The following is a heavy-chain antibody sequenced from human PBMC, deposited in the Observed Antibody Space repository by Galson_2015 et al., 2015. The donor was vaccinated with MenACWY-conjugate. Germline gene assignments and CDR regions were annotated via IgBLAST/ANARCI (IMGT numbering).Heavy chain of an antibody. CDR3: ARLGGNYRTTSHFDY. D-gene: IGHD1-26*01. CDR1: GFTFSTYW. CDR2: INSDGRST. Sequence: SLRLSCAASGFTFSTYWMHWVRHAPGEGLVWVSRINSDGRSTSYADSVKGRFTISRDNAKNTLYLQMNSLRAEDTAVYYCARLGGNYRTTSHFDYWGQGTLVTVSS. J-gene: IGHJ4*02. V-gene: IGHV3-74*01.